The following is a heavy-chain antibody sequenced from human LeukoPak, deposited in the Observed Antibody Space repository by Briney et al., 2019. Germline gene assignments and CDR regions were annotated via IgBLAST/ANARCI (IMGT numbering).Heavy chain of an antibody. Sequence: SVKVSCKASGGTFSGYAISWVRQAPGQGLEWMGGIIPIFGTANYAQKFQGRVTITTDESTSTAYMELSSLRSEDTAVYYCARVAARPTYYYYYMDVWGKGTTVTVSS. CDR1: GGTFSGYA. V-gene: IGHV1-69*05. D-gene: IGHD6-6*01. J-gene: IGHJ6*03. CDR2: IIPIFGTA. CDR3: ARVAARPTYYYYYMDV.